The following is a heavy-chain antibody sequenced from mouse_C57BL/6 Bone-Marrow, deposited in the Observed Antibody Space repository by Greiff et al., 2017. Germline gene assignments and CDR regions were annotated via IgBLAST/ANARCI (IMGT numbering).Heavy chain of an antibody. J-gene: IGHJ2*01. CDR1: GYTFTSYW. D-gene: IGHD3-2*02. CDR3: ARPSSGPYYFDY. V-gene: IGHV1-64*01. CDR2: IHPNSGST. Sequence: QVQLQQPGAELVKPGASVKLSCKASGYTFTSYWMHWVKQRPGQALEWIGMIHPNSGSTNYNEKFKSKATLTVDKSSSTAYMQLSSLTSEDSAVYYCARPSSGPYYFDYGGQGTTLTVSS.